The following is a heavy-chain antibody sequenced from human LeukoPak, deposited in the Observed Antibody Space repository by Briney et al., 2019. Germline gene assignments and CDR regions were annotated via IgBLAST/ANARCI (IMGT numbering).Heavy chain of an antibody. J-gene: IGHJ3*02. CDR1: GFTFSSYG. Sequence: GGSLRLSCAASGFTFSSYGMSWVRQAPGKGLEWVSAISGSGGSTYYADSVKGRFTISRDNAKNSLYLQMNSLRAEDTAVYYCARDRGYGSGSYSDAFDIWGQGTMVTVSS. V-gene: IGHV3-23*01. CDR3: ARDRGYGSGSYSDAFDI. CDR2: ISGSGGST. D-gene: IGHD3-10*01.